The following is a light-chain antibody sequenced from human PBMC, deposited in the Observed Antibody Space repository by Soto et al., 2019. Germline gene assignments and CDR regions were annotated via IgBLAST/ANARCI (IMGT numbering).Light chain of an antibody. J-gene: IGKJ1*01. Sequence: LTQSPATLTLSLGKSATLSCRASKSGSSYLEWYQQNPGKGPRLLIYDASNRATGVSGRFSGSGYGTDFTLTISSLEPDDFAVYYCHQRSSWPRGTFGQGTKVDI. CDR2: DAS. V-gene: IGKV3-11*01. CDR3: HQRSSWPRGT. CDR1: KSGSSY.